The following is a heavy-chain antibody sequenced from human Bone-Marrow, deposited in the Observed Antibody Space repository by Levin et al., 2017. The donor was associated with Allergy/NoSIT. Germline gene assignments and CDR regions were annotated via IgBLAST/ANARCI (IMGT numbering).Heavy chain of an antibody. Sequence: GESLKISCAASGFTFNSYALSWVRQAPGKGLEWVSAISGSGSSTYYADSVKGRFTISRDNSKTTLYLQMTSLRAEDTAVYYCAKGAGWVAGAVALIWGQGTLVTVSS. D-gene: IGHD6-19*01. CDR1: GFTFNSYA. CDR3: AKGAGWVAGAVALI. V-gene: IGHV3-23*01. CDR2: ISGSGSST. J-gene: IGHJ4*02.